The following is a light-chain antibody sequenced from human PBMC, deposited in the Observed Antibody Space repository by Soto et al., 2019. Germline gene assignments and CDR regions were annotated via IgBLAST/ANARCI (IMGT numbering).Light chain of an antibody. CDR2: DVS. V-gene: IGLV2-11*01. CDR1: SSDVGGYSY. Sequence: QSVLAQPRSVSGSPGHSVTISCTGTSSDVGGYSYVSRYQQHPGKAPKLMISDVSKRPSGVPDRFSGSKFGNTASLTISGLQAEDEADYYCCSYAGAFTYVFGSGTKVTVL. CDR3: CSYAGAFTYV. J-gene: IGLJ1*01.